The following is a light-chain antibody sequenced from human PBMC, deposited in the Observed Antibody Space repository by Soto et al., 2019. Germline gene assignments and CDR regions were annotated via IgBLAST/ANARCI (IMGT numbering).Light chain of an antibody. J-gene: IGKJ4*01. CDR1: QSVTTY. Sequence: EIVLTQSPATLSLSPGERATLSCRASQSVTTYLAWYQQKPGQAPRLLIYDASKRATGVPARFSGSGSGTDFTLTISSLESEDFAVYYCQQRSKWPRLFCGGTKVEIK. CDR2: DAS. CDR3: QQRSKWPRL. V-gene: IGKV3-11*01.